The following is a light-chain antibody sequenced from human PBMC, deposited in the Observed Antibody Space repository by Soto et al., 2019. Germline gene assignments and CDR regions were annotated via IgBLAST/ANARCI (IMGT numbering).Light chain of an antibody. V-gene: IGLV2-14*01. CDR2: EVS. CDR1: SNDVGGYNY. CDR3: SSYTTSSTYV. J-gene: IGLJ1*01. Sequence: QSVLTQPASVSGSPGQSITISCTGTSNDVGGYNYVSWYQQHLGKAPKLMIYEVSNRPSGISNRFSGSKSGNAASLTISGLQAEDEADYYCSSYTTSSTYVFGTRTKVTVL.